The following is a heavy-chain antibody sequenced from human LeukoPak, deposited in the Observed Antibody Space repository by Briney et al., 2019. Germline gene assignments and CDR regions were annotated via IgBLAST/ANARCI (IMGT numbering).Heavy chain of an antibody. J-gene: IGHJ5*02. Sequence: SETLSLTCTVSGSSINNYYWTWIRQPAGKRLEWIGRIYSSGSTNYNPSLKSRVTMSVDTSKNQFSLKLTSVTAADTAVYYCARGQHDFDPWGQGTLVTVSS. V-gene: IGHV4-4*07. CDR2: IYSSGST. CDR3: ARGQHDFDP. CDR1: GSSINNYY. D-gene: IGHD2-21*01.